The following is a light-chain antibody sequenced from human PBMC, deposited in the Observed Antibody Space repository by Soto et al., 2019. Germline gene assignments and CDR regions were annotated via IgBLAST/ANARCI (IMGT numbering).Light chain of an antibody. CDR3: AAWDDTFYV. J-gene: IGLJ1*01. V-gene: IGLV1-44*01. Sequence: QSVLTQPPSASGTPGQSVTISCSGGSSNIGSNPVSWYQHVPGTAPKLLIHTNTQRPLGVPVRFSGSKSGTSASLANSGLQSEDEADYYCAAWDDTFYVFGSGTKVTVL. CDR2: TNT. CDR1: SSNIGSNP.